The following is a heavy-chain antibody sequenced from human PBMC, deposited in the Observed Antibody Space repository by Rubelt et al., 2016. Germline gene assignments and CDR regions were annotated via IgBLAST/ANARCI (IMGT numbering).Heavy chain of an antibody. CDR2: INPNNGDT. J-gene: IGHJ4*02. CDR3: ATHGSGWSFDY. CDR1: GYSFTGYY. Sequence: QVHLVQSGAEVKKPGASVKVSCKASGYSFTGYYMHWVRQAPGQGPEWMGRINPNNGDTNYAQKFQGRVTMTRDTSIITAYMELSRLGADDTAVFYCATHGSGWSFDYWGQGTLVTVSS. D-gene: IGHD6-19*01. V-gene: IGHV1-2*06.